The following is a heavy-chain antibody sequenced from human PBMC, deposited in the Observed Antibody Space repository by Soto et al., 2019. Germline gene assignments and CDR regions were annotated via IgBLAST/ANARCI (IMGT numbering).Heavy chain of an antibody. CDR2: ISGSGGST. J-gene: IGHJ5*02. Sequence: EVQLLESGGGLVQPGGSLRLSCAASGFTFSSFAMSWVRQAPGKGLEWVSTISGSGGSTYYADSVKGRFTISRDNSKNPLYLQMNSLRAEDTAVYYCAKYMDIVVVVASLGFDPWGQGTLVTVSS. CDR1: GFTFSSFA. V-gene: IGHV3-23*01. D-gene: IGHD2-15*01. CDR3: AKYMDIVVVVASLGFDP.